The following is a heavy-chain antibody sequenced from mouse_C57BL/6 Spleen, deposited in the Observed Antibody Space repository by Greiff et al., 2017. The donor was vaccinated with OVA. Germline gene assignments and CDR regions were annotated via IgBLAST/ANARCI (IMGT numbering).Heavy chain of an antibody. J-gene: IGHJ2*01. Sequence: QVQLQQPGAELVKPGASVKLSCKASGYTFTSYWMHWVKQRPGQGLEWIGMIHPNSGSTNYNEKFKSKATLTVDKSSSTAYMQLSSLTSEDSAVYCCARTGSSYDYFDYWGQGTTLTVSS. V-gene: IGHV1-64*01. CDR1: GYTFTSYW. D-gene: IGHD1-1*01. CDR2: IHPNSGST. CDR3: ARTGSSYDYFDY.